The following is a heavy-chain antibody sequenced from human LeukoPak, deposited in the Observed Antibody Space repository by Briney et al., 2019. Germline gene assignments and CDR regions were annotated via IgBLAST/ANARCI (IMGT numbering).Heavy chain of an antibody. CDR3: ASGAADGYNFGFDY. V-gene: IGHV4-59*12. CDR1: GASLNDYY. J-gene: IGHJ4*02. CDR2: IHSSGSA. D-gene: IGHD5-24*01. Sequence: SETLSLTCSVSGASLNDYYWSWIRQPPGKALEWIGFIHSSGSANSNPSLTSRVTISIDTSKNQFSLNLRSLTAADTAVYFCASGAADGYNFGFDYWGQGTLAAVSS.